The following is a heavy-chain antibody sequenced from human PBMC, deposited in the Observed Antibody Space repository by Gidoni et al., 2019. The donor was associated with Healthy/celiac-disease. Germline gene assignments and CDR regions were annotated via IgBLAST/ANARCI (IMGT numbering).Heavy chain of an antibody. V-gene: IGHV3-33*01. CDR2: IWYDGSNK. Sequence: QVQLVESGGGVVQPGRSLSLSCAASGFTFSSSGMHWVRQAPGKGLEWVAVIWYDGSNKYYADSVKGRFTISRDNSKNTLYLQMNSLRAEDTAVYYCARGLMEAHFDYWGQGTLVTVSA. CDR1: GFTFSSSG. CDR3: ARGLMEAHFDY. D-gene: IGHD2-8*01. J-gene: IGHJ4*02.